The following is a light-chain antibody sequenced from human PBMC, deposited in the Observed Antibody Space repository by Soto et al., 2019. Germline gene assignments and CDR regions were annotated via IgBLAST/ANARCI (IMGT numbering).Light chain of an antibody. J-gene: IGLJ1*01. V-gene: IGLV2-14*01. Sequence: QSALTQPASVSGSPGQSITISCTGTSSDVGGYNYVSWYQQHPGKAPKLMIYEVSNRPSGVSNRFSASKSGNTASLTISGLQAEDEADYFCSSYTSSSTFFVFGTGTKATVL. CDR1: SSDVGGYNY. CDR3: SSYTSSSTFFV. CDR2: EVS.